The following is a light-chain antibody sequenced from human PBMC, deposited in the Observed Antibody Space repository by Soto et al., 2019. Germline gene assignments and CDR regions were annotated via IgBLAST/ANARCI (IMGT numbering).Light chain of an antibody. CDR1: TSDVGI. Sequence: QSVLTQPASVSGFPGQSITISCSGTTSDVGIVSWYQHHPGKAPKLMIHEVTKRPSGVSDRFSGSKSGNSASLTISGLQVEDEADYFCCSFGGSGYVFGTGTRSPS. V-gene: IGLV2-23*02. CDR2: EVT. J-gene: IGLJ1*01. CDR3: CSFGGSGYV.